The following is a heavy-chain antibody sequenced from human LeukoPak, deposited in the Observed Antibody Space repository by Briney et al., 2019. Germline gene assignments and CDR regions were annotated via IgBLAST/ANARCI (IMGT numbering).Heavy chain of an antibody. CDR1: GYTLTELS. J-gene: IGHJ4*02. D-gene: IGHD1-26*01. CDR3: ATGDSGSYGPLGY. Sequence: GASVKVSREVSGYTLTELSMHWVRQAPGKGLEWMGGFDPEDGETIYAQKFQGRVTMTEDTSTDTAYMELSSLRSEDTAVYYCATGDSGSYGPLGYWGQGTLVTVSS. CDR2: FDPEDGET. V-gene: IGHV1-24*01.